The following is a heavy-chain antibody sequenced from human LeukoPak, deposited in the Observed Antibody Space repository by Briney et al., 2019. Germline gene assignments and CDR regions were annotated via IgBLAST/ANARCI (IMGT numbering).Heavy chain of an antibody. CDR2: IKQDGSEK. CDR1: GFTFSSYW. D-gene: IGHD2-21*02. CDR3: ARDRDLHLNGPFDY. J-gene: IGHJ4*02. V-gene: IGHV3-7*01. Sequence: TGGSLRLSCAASGFTFSSYWMSWVRQAPGKGLEWVANIKQDGSEKYYVDSVKGRFTISRDNAKNSLYLQMNSLRAEDTAIYYCARDRDLHLNGPFDYWGQGTLVTVSS.